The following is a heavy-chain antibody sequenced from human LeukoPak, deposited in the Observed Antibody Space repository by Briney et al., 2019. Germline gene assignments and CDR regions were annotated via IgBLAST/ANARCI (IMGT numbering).Heavy chain of an antibody. CDR2: IYTSGST. Sequence: PSQTLSLTCTVSGGSISSGSYYWSWIRQPAGKGLEWIGRIYTSGSTNYNPSLKSRVTISVDTSKNQFSLKLSSVTAADTAVYYCARAANWYYDILTGYPASNWFDPWGQGTLVTVSS. CDR1: GGSISSGSYY. D-gene: IGHD3-9*01. CDR3: ARAANWYYDILTGYPASNWFDP. V-gene: IGHV4-61*02. J-gene: IGHJ5*02.